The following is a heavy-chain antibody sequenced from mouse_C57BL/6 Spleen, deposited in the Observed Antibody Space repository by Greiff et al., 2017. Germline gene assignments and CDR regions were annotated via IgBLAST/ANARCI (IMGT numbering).Heavy chain of an antibody. J-gene: IGHJ2*01. CDR1: GFSLSTSGMG. D-gene: IGHD1-1*01. CDR2: IYWDDDK. CDR3: ARRAPHLITTVVTLDY. Sequence: QVTLKVCGPGILQSSQTLSLTCSFSGFSLSTSGMGVSWIRQPSGKGLEWLAHIYWDDDKRYNPSLKSRLTISKDTSRNHVFLKITSVDTADTATYYCARRAPHLITTVVTLDYWGQGTTLTVSS. V-gene: IGHV8-12*01.